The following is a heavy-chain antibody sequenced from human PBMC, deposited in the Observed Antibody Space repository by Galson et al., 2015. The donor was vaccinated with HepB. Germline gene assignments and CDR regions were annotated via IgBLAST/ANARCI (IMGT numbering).Heavy chain of an antibody. J-gene: IGHJ6*03. CDR2: ISWNSGSI. D-gene: IGHD2-21*01. CDR3: AKIGGDRKYYYYYYMDV. V-gene: IGHV3-9*01. CDR1: GFTFDDYA. Sequence: SLRLSCAASGFTFDDYAMHWVQQAPGKGLEWVSGISWNSGSIGYADSVKGRFTISRDNAKNSLYLQMNSLRAEDTALYYCAKIGGDRKYYYYYYMDVWGKGTTVTVSS.